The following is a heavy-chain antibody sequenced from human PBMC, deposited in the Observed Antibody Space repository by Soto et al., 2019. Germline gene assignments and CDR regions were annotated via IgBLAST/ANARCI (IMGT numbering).Heavy chain of an antibody. CDR2: IYYSGST. V-gene: IGHV4-59*08. Sequence: QVQLQESGPGLVKPSETLSLTCTVSGGSISSYYWSWIRQPPGKGLEWIGYIYYSGSTNYNPSLKSRDTISVDTSKNQFSLKLSSVTAADTAVYYCARRWGDYFDYWGQGTLVTVSS. CDR3: ARRWGDYFDY. J-gene: IGHJ4*02. CDR1: GGSISSYY. D-gene: IGHD3-16*01.